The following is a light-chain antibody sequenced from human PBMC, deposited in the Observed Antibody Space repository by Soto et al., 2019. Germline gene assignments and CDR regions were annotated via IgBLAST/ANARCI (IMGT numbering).Light chain of an antibody. CDR2: DAS. CDR3: QQRYNWPWT. V-gene: IGKV3-11*01. CDR1: QSVSSY. Sequence: EVLLTHYPATLSFAPGERATLSCRASQSVSSYLAWFQQQPGQAPRLLIYDASTRATGIPTRFSGSGSGTDFTLTISSLASEDFAVYYCQQRYNWPWTFGQGTKVDIK. J-gene: IGKJ1*01.